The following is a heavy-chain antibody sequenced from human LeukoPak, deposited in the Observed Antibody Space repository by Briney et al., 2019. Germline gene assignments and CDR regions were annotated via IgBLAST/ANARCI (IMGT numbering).Heavy chain of an antibody. D-gene: IGHD4-17*01. Sequence: ASVKVSCKASGYTFTSYYMHWVRQAPGQGLEWMGVINPSGGSTSYAQKFQGRVTMTRDTSISTAYMELSRLRSDDTAVYYCARVADYGDYVDYYYYMDVWGKGTTVTVSS. CDR2: INPSGGST. J-gene: IGHJ6*03. CDR3: ARVADYGDYVDYYYYMDV. V-gene: IGHV1-46*01. CDR1: GYTFTSYY.